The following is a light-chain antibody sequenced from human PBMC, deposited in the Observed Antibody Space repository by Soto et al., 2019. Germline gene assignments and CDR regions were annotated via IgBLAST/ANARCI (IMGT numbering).Light chain of an antibody. Sequence: QSALTHPRSVSGSPGQSVTISCTGSRSNVGGYNYVSWYQQHPGKAPKFMIYDVSKRHSGVPDRLSGSKSGNTDSLTISGLPADEDAAYYCCSYAGRHTFGVGTGTKRTGL. CDR2: DVS. CDR1: RSNVGGYNY. V-gene: IGLV2-11*01. CDR3: CSYAGRHTFG. J-gene: IGLJ1*01.